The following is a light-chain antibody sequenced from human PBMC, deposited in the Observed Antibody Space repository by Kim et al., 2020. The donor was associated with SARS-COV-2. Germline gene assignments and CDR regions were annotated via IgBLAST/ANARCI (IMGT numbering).Light chain of an antibody. CDR1: QSVSGW. CDR3: QQSYNFPRT. V-gene: IGKV1-39*01. J-gene: IGKJ1*01. CDR2: RTS. Sequence: DIQMTQSPSSLSAPVGDRVTITCRASQSVSGWLNWYQQKPGKAPHLLIYRTSTLQTGVPPRFSGSASGTDFTLTINTLQPEDFATYYCQQSYNFPRTFGQGTRVEIK.